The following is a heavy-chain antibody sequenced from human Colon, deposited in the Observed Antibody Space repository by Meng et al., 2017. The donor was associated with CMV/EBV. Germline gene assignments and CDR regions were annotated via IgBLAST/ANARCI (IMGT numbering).Heavy chain of an antibody. CDR2: IYTGGSA. J-gene: IGHJ4*02. CDR3: ARGSVIASAVSFDH. D-gene: IGHD2-21*01. V-gene: IGHV4-30-4*01. Sequence: SGGSVDSGGYCWSWTRQTPGKGLQWLGHIYTGGSAYSNPSLKSRLSISLDTSKNQFSLSLRSVTAADTAVYYCARGSVIASAVSFDHWGQGTLVTVSS. CDR1: GGSVDSGGYC.